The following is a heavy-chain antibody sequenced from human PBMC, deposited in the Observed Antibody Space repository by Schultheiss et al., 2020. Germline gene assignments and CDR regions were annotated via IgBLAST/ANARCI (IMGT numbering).Heavy chain of an antibody. CDR3: ARDHALLYYMDV. D-gene: IGHD3-10*01. Sequence: GGSLRLSCAVSGFTFRSYWMHWVRQAPGKGLEWVAVIWYDGSNKYYADSVKGRFTISRDNSKNTLYLQMNSLRAEDTAVYYCARDHALLYYMDVWGKGTTVTVSS. J-gene: IGHJ6*03. CDR2: IWYDGSNK. CDR1: GFTFRSYW. V-gene: IGHV3-33*08.